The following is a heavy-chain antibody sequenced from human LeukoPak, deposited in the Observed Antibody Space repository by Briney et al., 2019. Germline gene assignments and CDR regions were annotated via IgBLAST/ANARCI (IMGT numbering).Heavy chain of an antibody. J-gene: IGHJ4*02. CDR3: AKDPLQITMIVGPPPHW. CDR2: ISGSGGST. D-gene: IGHD3-22*01. Sequence: QAGGSLRLSCAASGFTFSSYAMSWVRQAPGKGLEWVSAISGSGGSTYYADSVKGRFTISRDNSKNTLYLQMNSLRAEDTAVYYCAKDPLQITMIVGPPPHWWGQEPLVPVPS. V-gene: IGHV3-23*01. CDR1: GFTFSSYA.